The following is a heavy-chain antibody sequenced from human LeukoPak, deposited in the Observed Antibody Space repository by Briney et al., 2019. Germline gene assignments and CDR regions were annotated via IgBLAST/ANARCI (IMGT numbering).Heavy chain of an antibody. V-gene: IGHV4-34*01. CDR1: GGSFSGYH. CDR2: INPSGST. Sequence: SETLSLTCAVYGGSFSGYHWTWIRQSPGKGLEWIGDINPSGSTYYNPSLKSQLTISVDTSKNQFSLKLRSVTAADTAVYYCARGRHDITMIVVVMTSVSYYLDVWGKGTTVTVS. CDR3: ARGRHDITMIVVVMTSVSYYLDV. D-gene: IGHD3-22*01. J-gene: IGHJ6*03.